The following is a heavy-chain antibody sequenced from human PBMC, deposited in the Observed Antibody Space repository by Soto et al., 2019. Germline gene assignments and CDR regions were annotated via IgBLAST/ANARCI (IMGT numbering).Heavy chain of an antibody. J-gene: IGHJ5*02. Sequence: GGSLRLSCAASGFTFSSSAISWVRQAPGKGLEWVSAISGSGGSTYYADSVKGRFTISRDNSKNTLYLQMNSLRAEDTAVYYCAKERSGSYYNWFDPWGQGTPVTVSS. CDR2: ISGSGGST. CDR1: GFTFSSSA. CDR3: AKERSGSYYNWFDP. D-gene: IGHD1-26*01. V-gene: IGHV3-23*01.